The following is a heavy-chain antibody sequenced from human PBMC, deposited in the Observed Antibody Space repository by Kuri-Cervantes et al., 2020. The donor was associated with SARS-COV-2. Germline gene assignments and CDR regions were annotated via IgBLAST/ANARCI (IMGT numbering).Heavy chain of an antibody. Sequence: GESLKISCSASGLTFSHYVMHWVRQAPGKGLEYVSAINNDGYYTYYTDSVKGRFIISRDNSKNTLYLQMSSLRAEDTAVYYCVKSLRFLEWLPSDYWGQGTLVTV. V-gene: IGHV3-64D*08. D-gene: IGHD3-3*01. CDR2: INNDGYYT. CDR3: VKSLRFLEWLPSDY. J-gene: IGHJ4*02. CDR1: GLTFSHYV.